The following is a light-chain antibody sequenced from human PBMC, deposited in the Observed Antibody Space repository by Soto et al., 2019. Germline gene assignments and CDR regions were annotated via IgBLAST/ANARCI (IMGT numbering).Light chain of an antibody. J-gene: IGKJ5*01. Sequence: DIQMTESPSTLSASVGDRVTITCRASQSISSWLAWYQQKPGKAPKLLIYDASNLETGVPSRFSGSGSGTDFTFTISSLRPEDIATYYCQQYLNVPLTFGQGTRLEIK. CDR2: DAS. CDR3: QQYLNVPLT. V-gene: IGKV1-33*01. CDR1: QSISSW.